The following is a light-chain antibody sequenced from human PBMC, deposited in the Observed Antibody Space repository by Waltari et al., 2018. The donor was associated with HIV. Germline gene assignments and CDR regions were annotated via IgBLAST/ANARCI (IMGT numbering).Light chain of an antibody. Sequence: QSVLTQPPSASGSPGQGVIISCSGRDSNIGHNTINWYQQRPGAAPQLLIHTDDQRPSGFSDRFSGSRFGTSASLVISRLQSDDEADYYCATWDDKLNNSMVVGGSVVFGGGTKLTVL. CDR3: ATWDDKLNNSMVVGGSVV. J-gene: IGLJ2*01. CDR1: DSNIGHNT. CDR2: TDD. V-gene: IGLV1-44*01.